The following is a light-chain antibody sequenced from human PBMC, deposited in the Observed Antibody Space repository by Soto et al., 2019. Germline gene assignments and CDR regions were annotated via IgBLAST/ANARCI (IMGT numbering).Light chain of an antibody. J-gene: IGKJ2*01. CDR1: QTVTSTY. CDR2: ATS. V-gene: IGKV3-20*01. Sequence: EIVLTQSPGTLSLSPGERATLSCWASQTVTSTYLAWYQQKPGQAPRLLIYATSSRATGIPDRFSGGGSGTDFTLTISRLEPEDSAVYYCQEFGNSRTFGQGTKLEIK. CDR3: QEFGNSRT.